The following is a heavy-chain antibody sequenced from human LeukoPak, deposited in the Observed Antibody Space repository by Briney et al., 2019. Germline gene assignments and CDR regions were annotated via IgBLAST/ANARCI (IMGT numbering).Heavy chain of an antibody. V-gene: IGHV3-23*01. CDR3: TKWSGFGDD. Sequence: PGGSLRLSCAASGFTFSSNSMTWVRQTPGKGLEWVSGISGSGDSTFYVDSVKGRFTISRDNSRNTLYLQMSSLRPEDTAVYYCTKWSGFGDDWGQGTLVTVSS. CDR1: GFTFSSNS. CDR2: ISGSGDST. D-gene: IGHD3-10*01. J-gene: IGHJ4*02.